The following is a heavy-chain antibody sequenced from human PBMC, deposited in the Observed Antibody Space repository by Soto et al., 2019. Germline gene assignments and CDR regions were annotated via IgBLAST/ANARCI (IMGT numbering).Heavy chain of an antibody. Sequence: ASVKVSCKASGYTFTSYYMHWVRQAPGQGLEWMGWISAYNGKTKYAQKIQGRVTITTDTSTSTAYMELSSLRSEDTAVYYCARSQGGSSSLDIYYYYYYGMDVWGQGTTVTVSS. D-gene: IGHD2-15*01. CDR2: ISAYNGKT. CDR1: GYTFTSYY. V-gene: IGHV1-18*04. CDR3: ARSQGGSSSLDIYYYYYYGMDV. J-gene: IGHJ6*02.